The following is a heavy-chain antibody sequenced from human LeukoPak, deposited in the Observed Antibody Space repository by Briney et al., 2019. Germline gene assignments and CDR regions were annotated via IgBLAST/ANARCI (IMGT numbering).Heavy chain of an antibody. CDR3: AGEAKVVAAPFDP. V-gene: IGHV3-48*03. J-gene: IGHJ5*02. CDR1: GFTFSSYE. CDR2: ISSSGSTI. D-gene: IGHD2-15*01. Sequence: GGSLRLSCAASGFTFSSYEMNWVRQAPGKGLEWVSYISSSGSTIYYADSVKGRFTISRDNAKNSLYLQMNSLRAEDTAVYYCAGEAKVVAAPFDPWGQGTLVTVSS.